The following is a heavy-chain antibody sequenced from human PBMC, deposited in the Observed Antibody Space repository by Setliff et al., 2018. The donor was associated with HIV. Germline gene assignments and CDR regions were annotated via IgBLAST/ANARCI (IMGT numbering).Heavy chain of an antibody. Sequence: PGGSLRLSCAASGFNFDTYAMSWVRQVPGKGLEWVAIISVTGRSYYADSVKGRFSVSRDNSKSTLYLQLNRLRAEDTALYYCAKDLFMGHVVKELSATRGRDYYHYYMDGWGTGTMVTVSS. CDR3: AKDLFMGHVVKELSATRGRDYYHYYMDG. CDR1: GFNFDTYA. J-gene: IGHJ6*03. CDR2: ISVTGRS. V-gene: IGHV3-23*01. D-gene: IGHD2-15*01.